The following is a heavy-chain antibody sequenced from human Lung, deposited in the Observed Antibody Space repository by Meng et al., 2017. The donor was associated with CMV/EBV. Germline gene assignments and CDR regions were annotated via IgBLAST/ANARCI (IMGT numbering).Heavy chain of an antibody. CDR1: GYSFTSSS. Sequence: QVQLVQSGSELEKPGDSVKVSWQAAGYSFTSSSMHCVRHGPGQGLEWMGWININTGNPTYAQGFTGRFVFSLDTSVSTAYLQIDSLKADDTAVYYCARGNGWRFDYWGQGTLVTVSS. J-gene: IGHJ4*02. CDR3: ARGNGWRFDY. D-gene: IGHD6-19*01. V-gene: IGHV7-4-1*01. CDR2: ININTGNP.